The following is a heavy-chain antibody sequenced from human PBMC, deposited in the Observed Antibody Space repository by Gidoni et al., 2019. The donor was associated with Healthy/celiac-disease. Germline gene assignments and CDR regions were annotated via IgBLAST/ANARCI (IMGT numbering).Heavy chain of an antibody. V-gene: IGHV3-13*01. CDR3: AREKDLGGFDY. J-gene: IGHJ4*02. CDR1: GFTFSSYD. Sequence: EGQLVESGGGLVQPGGSLRLSCAASGFTFSSYDMHWVRQATGKGLEWVSAIGTAGDTYYPGSVKGRFTISRENAKNSLYLQMNSLRAGDTAVYYCAREKDLGGFDYWGQGTLVTVSS. D-gene: IGHD2-15*01. CDR2: IGTAGDT.